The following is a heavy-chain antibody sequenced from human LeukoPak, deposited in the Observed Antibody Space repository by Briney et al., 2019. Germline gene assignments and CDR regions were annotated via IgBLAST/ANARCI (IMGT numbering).Heavy chain of an antibody. V-gene: IGHV3-7*05. CDR1: GFTFSNYW. CDR3: AREETDNSPYFVY. D-gene: IGHD2/OR15-2a*01. J-gene: IGHJ4*02. CDR2: IKQDGSEE. Sequence: PGGSLRLSCAASGFTFSNYWMTWVRQAPGKGLEWVANIKQDGSEEFYVDSVKGRFTISRDNAKNSLYLQMNGLRAEDTAVYYCAREETDNSPYFVYWGQGTLVTVSS.